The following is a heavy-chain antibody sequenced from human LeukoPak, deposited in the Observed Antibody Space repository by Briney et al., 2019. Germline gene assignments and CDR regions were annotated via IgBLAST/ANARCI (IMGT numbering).Heavy chain of an antibody. CDR1: GFIVSTHY. V-gene: IGHV3-53*01. J-gene: IGHJ5*02. CDR3: AKGVVDYYDSSGYYPSDL. D-gene: IGHD3-22*01. CDR2: IYSGGST. Sequence: GGSLRLSCAASGFIVSTHYMSWVRQAPGKGLEWVSVIYSGGSTYYADSVKGRFTISRDNFNNTLYLQMNSMRVEDTALYFCAKGVVDYYDSSGYYPSDLWGQGTLVTVSS.